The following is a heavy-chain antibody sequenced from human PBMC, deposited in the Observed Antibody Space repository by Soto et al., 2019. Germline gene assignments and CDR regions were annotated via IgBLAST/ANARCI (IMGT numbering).Heavy chain of an antibody. CDR3: ARHLASEYYDFWSGSQGGRNYYMDV. CDR2: IYYSGST. J-gene: IGHJ6*03. D-gene: IGHD3-3*01. V-gene: IGHV4-39*01. CDR1: GGSISSSSYY. Sequence: QLQLQESGPGLVKPSETLSLTCTVSGGSISSSSYYWGWIRQPPGKGLEWIGSIYYSGSTYYNPSLKSRVTISVDTSKNQFSLKLSSVTAADTAVYYCARHLASEYYDFWSGSQGGRNYYMDVWGKGTTVTVSS.